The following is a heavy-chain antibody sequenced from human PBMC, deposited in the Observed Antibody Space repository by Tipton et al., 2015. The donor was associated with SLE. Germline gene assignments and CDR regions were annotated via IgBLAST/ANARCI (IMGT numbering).Heavy chain of an antibody. CDR2: INHSGST. Sequence: TLSLTCAVYGGSFSGYYWSWIRQPPGKGLEWIGEINHSGSTNYNPSLKSRVTISVDTSKNQFSLKLSSVTAADTAVYYCAREGAEDWYFDLWGRGTLVTVSS. V-gene: IGHV4-34*01. CDR1: GGSFSGYY. CDR3: AREGAEDWYFDL. D-gene: IGHD6-19*01. J-gene: IGHJ2*01.